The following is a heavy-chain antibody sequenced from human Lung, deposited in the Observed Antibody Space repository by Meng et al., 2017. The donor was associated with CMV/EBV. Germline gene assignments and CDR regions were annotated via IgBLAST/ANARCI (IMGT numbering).Heavy chain of an antibody. CDR2: ISSSDYI. J-gene: IGHJ6*04. D-gene: IGHD3-3*01. CDR3: ARGVGSYDFWSAYSYYYGLDV. CDR1: GFTFSDYS. Sequence: SCTASGFTFSDYSMNWVRQAPGKGLEWVSSISSSDYIYYADSVRGRFTISRDNAKHSLYLQMNSLRAEDTAVYYCARGVGSYDFWSAYSYYYGLDVWXKGTTVTVSS. V-gene: IGHV3-21*01.